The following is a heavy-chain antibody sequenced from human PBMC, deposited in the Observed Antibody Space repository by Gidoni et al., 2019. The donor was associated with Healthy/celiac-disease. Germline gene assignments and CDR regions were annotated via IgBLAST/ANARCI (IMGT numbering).Heavy chain of an antibody. CDR1: CGAFCGYY. CDR3: AIRSIAAAAAGWFDP. D-gene: IGHD6-13*01. J-gene: IGHJ5*02. V-gene: IGHV4-34*01. Sequence: VYCGAFCGYYWSWIRQPPGKGLEWIGEINHSGSTNYNPSLKSRVTISVDTSKNQFSLKLSSVTAADTAVYYCAIRSIAAAAAGWFDPWGQGTLVTVSS. CDR2: INHSGST.